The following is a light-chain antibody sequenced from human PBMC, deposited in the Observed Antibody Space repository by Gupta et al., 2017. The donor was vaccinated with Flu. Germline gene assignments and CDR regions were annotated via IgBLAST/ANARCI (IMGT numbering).Light chain of an antibody. CDR2: WAS. CDR3: QQYDSNASWT. V-gene: IGKV4-1*01. Sequence: IVMTQSPDSLAVSLGERATINCKSSQSVLYSSNNKNYLAWYQQKPGQPPRLLIYWASTREAGVPDRFSGSGSGTDFTLTISSRQAEDVAVYYCQQYDSNASWTFGQGTKVEIK. J-gene: IGKJ1*01. CDR1: QSVLYSSNNKNY.